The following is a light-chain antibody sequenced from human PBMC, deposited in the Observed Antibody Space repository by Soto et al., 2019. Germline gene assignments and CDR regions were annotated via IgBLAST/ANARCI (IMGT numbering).Light chain of an antibody. CDR2: DAS. CDR1: QSVDNH. V-gene: IGKV3-11*01. J-gene: IGKJ1*01. CDR3: QQRSYWPLT. Sequence: EIVLTQSPATLSLSPGERATLSCRASQSVDNHLAWYQQKPGQAPRLLIYDASNRATDIPARFSGSGSGTDFTLTISSLEPEDFVVYYCQQRSYWPLTFGQGTKV.